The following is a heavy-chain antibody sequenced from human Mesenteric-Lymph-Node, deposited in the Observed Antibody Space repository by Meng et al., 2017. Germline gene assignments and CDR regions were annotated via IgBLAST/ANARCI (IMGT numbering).Heavy chain of an antibody. CDR3: ARNVRLRDGYNSDY. V-gene: IGHV3-21*01. CDR1: GFTFSSYS. CDR2: ISSSSSYI. Sequence: EVQLVESGGGLVNPGGSLRLSCAASGFTFSSYSMNWVGQAPGKGLEWVSSISSSSSYIYYADSVKGRFTISRDNAKNSLYLQMNSLRAEDTAVYYCARNVRLRDGYNSDYWGQGTLVTVSS. J-gene: IGHJ4*02. D-gene: IGHD5-24*01.